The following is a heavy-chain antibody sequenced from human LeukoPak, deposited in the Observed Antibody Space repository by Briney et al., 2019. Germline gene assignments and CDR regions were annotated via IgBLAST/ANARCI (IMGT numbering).Heavy chain of an antibody. D-gene: IGHD2/OR15-2a*01. J-gene: IGHJ4*02. CDR2: IKQDGSEK. CDR1: GFTVSSNY. V-gene: IGHV3-7*01. CDR3: ARIVYGPFDY. Sequence: GGSLRLSCAASGFTVSSNYMSWVRQAPGKGLEWVANIKQDGSEKYYVDSVKGRFTISRDNAKNSLYLQMNSLRAEDTAVYYCARIVYGPFDYWGQGTLVTVSS.